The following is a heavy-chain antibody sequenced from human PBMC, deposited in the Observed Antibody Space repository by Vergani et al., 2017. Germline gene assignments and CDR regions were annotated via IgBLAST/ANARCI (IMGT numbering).Heavy chain of an antibody. V-gene: IGHV2-70*15. Sequence: QVTLRESGPAMVKPTQNLTLNCTFSGFSLSNSGMCLSWIRQPPGKALEWLARIDWDDDKYYSTSLQTRLTISKDTSKNQVVLTMTNMDPVDTATYYCARMRWDSIGYYYDYWGQGTLVTVSS. CDR3: ARMRWDSIGYYYDY. D-gene: IGHD3-22*01. CDR2: IDWDDDK. CDR1: GFSLSNSGMC. J-gene: IGHJ4*02.